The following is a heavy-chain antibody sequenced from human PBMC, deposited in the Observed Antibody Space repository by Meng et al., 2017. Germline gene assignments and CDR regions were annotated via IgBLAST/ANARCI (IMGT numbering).Heavy chain of an antibody. V-gene: IGHV3-23*01. J-gene: IGHJ4*02. CDR3: ARGGYSSSWYIGDY. CDR2: ISGSGGST. Sequence: GGSLRLSCTASGFNFSSYAMSWVRQAPGKGLEWVSAISGSGGSTYYADSVKGRFTISRDNSKNTLYLQMNSLRAEDTAVYYCARGGYSSSWYIGDYWGQGTLVTVSS. D-gene: IGHD6-13*01. CDR1: GFNFSSYA.